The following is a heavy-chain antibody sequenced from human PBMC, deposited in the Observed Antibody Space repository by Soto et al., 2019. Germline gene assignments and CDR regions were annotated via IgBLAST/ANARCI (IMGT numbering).Heavy chain of an antibody. J-gene: IGHJ4*02. CDR1: DYSSPIFG. Sequence: ASVKVSCKASDYSSPIFGFTWVRQAPGQGLEWVGWVSVANGDTSSAQNFHGRVTVTTDTSTNTAYLEVGSLRYDDTAVYYCATTCSSGCSCYLHYWGEGTLVTVSS. CDR2: VSVANGDT. CDR3: ATTCSSGCSCYLHY. D-gene: IGHD3-22*01. V-gene: IGHV1-18*01.